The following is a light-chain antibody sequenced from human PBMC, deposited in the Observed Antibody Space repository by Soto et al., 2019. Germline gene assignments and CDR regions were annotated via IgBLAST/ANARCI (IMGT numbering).Light chain of an antibody. V-gene: IGKV3-11*01. CDR1: QSVRSY. CDR3: QRRSNCLT. J-gene: IGKJ4*01. CDR2: DAS. Sequence: ELMLAQSPATLSLYIGVRAILLFRASQSVRSYLLWYQQKPGQAPRLLISDASNRATGIPARFSGSGSRTDFSLTSSCLQSEDFAGYDCQRRSNCLTYVGGTKVDIK.